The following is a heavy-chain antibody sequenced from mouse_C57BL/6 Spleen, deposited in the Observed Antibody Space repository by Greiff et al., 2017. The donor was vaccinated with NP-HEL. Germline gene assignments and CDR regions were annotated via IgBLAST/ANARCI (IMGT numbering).Heavy chain of an antibody. CDR2: ILLGSGST. Sequence: QLQQSGAELMKPGASVKLSCKATGYTFTGYWIEWVKQRPGHGLEWIGEILLGSGSTNYNEKLKGKATFPADTSPTTAYMQLSSLTTEYSAIYYCASSVNWAYFDYWGQGTTLTVSA. V-gene: IGHV1-9*01. D-gene: IGHD4-1*01. CDR1: GYTFTGYW. J-gene: IGHJ2*01. CDR3: ASSVNWAYFDY.